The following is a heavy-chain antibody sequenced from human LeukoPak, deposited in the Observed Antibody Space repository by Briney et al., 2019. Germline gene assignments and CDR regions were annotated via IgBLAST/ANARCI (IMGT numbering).Heavy chain of an antibody. CDR3: ARHLHYYYGSGSYPFDY. CDR2: IYYSGST. V-gene: IGHV4-39*01. CDR1: GGSISSSSYY. Sequence: SETLSLTCTVSGGSISSSSYYWGWIRQPPGKGLEWIGSIYYSGSTYYNPSLKSRVTISVDTSKNQFSLKLSSVTAADTAVYYCARHLHYYYGSGSYPFDYWGQGTLVTVSS. J-gene: IGHJ4*02. D-gene: IGHD3-10*01.